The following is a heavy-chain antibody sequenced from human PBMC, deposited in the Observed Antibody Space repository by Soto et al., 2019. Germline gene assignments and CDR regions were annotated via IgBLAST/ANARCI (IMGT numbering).Heavy chain of an antibody. CDR2: IWYDGSNK. CDR1: GFTFSSYG. Sequence: GSLRLSCASSGFTFSSYGMHWARQAPGKGLEWVAVIWYDGSNKVYADSVKGRFTISRDNSKNTLYLQMNSLRAEDTAVYYCARDLSGDYGALDTWGQGTMVPVSS. CDR3: ARDLSGDYGALDT. J-gene: IGHJ3*02. V-gene: IGHV3-33*01. D-gene: IGHD4-17*01.